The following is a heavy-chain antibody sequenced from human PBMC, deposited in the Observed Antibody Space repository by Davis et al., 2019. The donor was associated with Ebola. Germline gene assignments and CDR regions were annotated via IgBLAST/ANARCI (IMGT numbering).Heavy chain of an antibody. CDR2: ISTYNGNT. Sequence: ASVQVSCKASGYTFTSYGISWVRQAPGQGPEWMGWISTYNGNTRYKRNMQDRVTMSTDTSTSIAYMEQRSLRSDDTAVYYCVRDWGYCNTGNCPYAMDVWGQGTPVTVSS. V-gene: IGHV1-18*04. CDR1: GYTFTSYG. D-gene: IGHD2-15*01. J-gene: IGHJ6*02. CDR3: VRDWGYCNTGNCPYAMDV.